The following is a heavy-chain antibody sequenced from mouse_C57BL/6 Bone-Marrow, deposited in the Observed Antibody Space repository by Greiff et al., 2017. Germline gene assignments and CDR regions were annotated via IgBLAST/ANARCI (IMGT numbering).Heavy chain of an antibody. Sequence: EVQRVESGGGLVKPGGSLKLSCAASGFTFSSYAMSWVRQTPEQRLEWVATISDGGSYTYYPDHVKGRFTLSRDHAKNNLYLQMSTLTSENTAMXYCARVEYDAFSWFAYWGQVTLGTVSA. V-gene: IGHV5-4*01. D-gene: IGHD2-14*01. CDR2: ISDGGSYT. CDR3: ARVEYDAFSWFAY. J-gene: IGHJ3*01. CDR1: GFTFSSYA.